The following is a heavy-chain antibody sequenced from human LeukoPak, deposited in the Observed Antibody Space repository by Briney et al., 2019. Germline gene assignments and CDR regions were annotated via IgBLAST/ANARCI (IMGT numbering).Heavy chain of an antibody. CDR1: GFTFSSYV. CDR3: ALGYFDY. Sequence: GGSLRLSCAASGFTFSSYVMSWVRQAPGRGLQWVSTISGSDDSTYYADSVKGRFTISRDNSKNTLYLQMNSLRAEDTAVYYCALGYFDYWSQGTLVTVSS. D-gene: IGHD3-10*01. V-gene: IGHV3-23*01. CDR2: ISGSDDST. J-gene: IGHJ4*02.